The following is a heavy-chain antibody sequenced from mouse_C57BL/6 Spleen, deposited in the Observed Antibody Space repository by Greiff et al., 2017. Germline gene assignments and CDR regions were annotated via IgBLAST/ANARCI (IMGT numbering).Heavy chain of an antibody. CDR3: ARKGDYAWFAY. V-gene: IGHV1-63*01. Sequence: VKLQESGAELVRPGTSVKMSCKASGYTFTNYWIGWAKQRPGHGLEWIGDIYPGGGYTNYNEKFKGKATLTAVKSSSTAYMQFSSLTSEDSAIYYCARKGDYAWFAYWGQGTLVTVSA. D-gene: IGHD2-4*01. J-gene: IGHJ3*01. CDR1: GYTFTNYW. CDR2: IYPGGGYT.